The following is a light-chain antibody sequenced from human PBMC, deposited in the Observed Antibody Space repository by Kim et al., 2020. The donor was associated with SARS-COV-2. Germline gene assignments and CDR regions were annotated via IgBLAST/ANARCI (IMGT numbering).Light chain of an antibody. Sequence: EVVLTQSPATLSVSPGERATLSCRASQSVHRNLAWYQQKPGQAPSLLIDGASTRATGIPARISGSGSGTEFTLTINSLEPEDSAVYYCQQYERSPFTFGGGTKVEI. J-gene: IGKJ4*01. V-gene: IGKV3-15*01. CDR1: QSVHRN. CDR2: GAS. CDR3: QQYERSPFT.